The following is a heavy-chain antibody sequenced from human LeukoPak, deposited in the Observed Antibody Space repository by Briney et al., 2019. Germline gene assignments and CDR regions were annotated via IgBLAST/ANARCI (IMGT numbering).Heavy chain of an antibody. Sequence: SQTLSLTCAISGDIVSSNFAAWNWRRQSPSRGLEWLGRTYYRSKWYNEYAISVESRITINPDISKNQFSLQLNFVTPEDTAVYYCARESGDYVKFDYWGQGTLVTVSS. D-gene: IGHD3-16*01. V-gene: IGHV6-1*01. CDR2: TYYRSKWYN. CDR3: ARESGDYVKFDY. CDR1: GDIVSSNFAA. J-gene: IGHJ4*02.